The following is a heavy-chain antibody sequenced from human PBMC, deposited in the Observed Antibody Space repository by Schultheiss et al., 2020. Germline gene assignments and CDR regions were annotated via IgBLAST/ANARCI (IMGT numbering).Heavy chain of an antibody. Sequence: ASVKVSCEASGYTFTGNYMHWVRQAPGQGLEWMGWINPNSGGTNYAQKFQGRVTMTRDTSISTAYMELSRLRSDDTAVYYCAAELPRLVGATQDNWFDPWGEGTL. J-gene: IGHJ5*02. CDR2: INPNSGGT. CDR1: GYTFTGNY. V-gene: IGHV1-2*02. CDR3: AAELPRLVGATQDNWFDP. D-gene: IGHD1-26*01.